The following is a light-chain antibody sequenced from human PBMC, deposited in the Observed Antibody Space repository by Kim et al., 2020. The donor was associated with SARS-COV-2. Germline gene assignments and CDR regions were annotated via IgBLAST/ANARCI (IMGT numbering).Light chain of an antibody. Sequence: QGVTIAWSGRRSSIGSNVVNWYQQLPGTTPKLLIYSNDYRSSGVPDRFSGSKSGTSASLAISGLQSEDEADYYCVAWDDSLSGSVFGGGTQLTVL. V-gene: IGLV1-44*01. CDR1: RSSIGSNV. CDR2: SND. CDR3: VAWDDSLSGSV. J-gene: IGLJ3*02.